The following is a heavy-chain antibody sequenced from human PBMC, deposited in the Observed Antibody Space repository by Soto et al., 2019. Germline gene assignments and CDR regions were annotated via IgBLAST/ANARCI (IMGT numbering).Heavy chain of an antibody. V-gene: IGHV6-1*01. CDR2: TYYRSKWYN. J-gene: IGHJ6*02. D-gene: IGHD6-13*01. CDR3: ARLGLYSSSWYGFYGMDV. CDR1: GDSVSSNSAA. Sequence: SQTLSLTCVISGDSVSSNSAAWNWIRQSPSRGLEWLGRTYYRSKWYNDYAVSVKSRITINPDTSKNQFSLQLNSVTPEDTAVYYCARLGLYSSSWYGFYGMDVWGQGTTVTVSS.